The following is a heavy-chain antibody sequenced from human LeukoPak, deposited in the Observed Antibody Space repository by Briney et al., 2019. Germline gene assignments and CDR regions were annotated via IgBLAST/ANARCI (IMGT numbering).Heavy chain of an antibody. V-gene: IGHV3-23*01. CDR1: GFTFSSYA. CDR2: ISGSGGST. Sequence: GGSLRLSCAASGFTFSSYAMSWVRQAPGKGLEWVSAISGSGGSTYYADSVKGRFTISRENAKNSLYLQMNSLRAEDAALYYCAKANGSGSYYHFDYWGQGTLVTVSS. D-gene: IGHD3-10*01. CDR3: AKANGSGSYYHFDY. J-gene: IGHJ4*02.